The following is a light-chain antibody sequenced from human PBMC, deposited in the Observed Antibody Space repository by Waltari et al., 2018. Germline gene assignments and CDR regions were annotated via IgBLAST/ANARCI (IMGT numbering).Light chain of an antibody. CDR3: QHYLRLPAT. Sequence: DIVVTQSPLSLPVTPGEPASISCRASQSVTRTLAWYQQKPGQAPRLLIYGASNRATGIPDRFSGSGSGTDFSLTISRLEPEDFAVYYCQHYLRLPATFGQGTKVEIK. CDR1: QSVTRT. J-gene: IGKJ1*01. CDR2: GAS. V-gene: IGKV3-20*01.